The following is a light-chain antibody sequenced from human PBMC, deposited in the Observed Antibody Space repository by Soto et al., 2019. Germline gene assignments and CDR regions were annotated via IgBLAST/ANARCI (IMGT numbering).Light chain of an antibody. CDR1: QSVTRY. V-gene: IGKV3-11*01. CDR2: DAS. J-gene: IGKJ3*01. CDR3: QQRSSWPLT. Sequence: EIVLTQSPATLSLSPGERATLSCRASQSVTRYLAWYQQRPGQTPRLLIYDASNRATGIPARFSGSGSGTDFTLSISSLAPEDFAVYYCQQRSSWPLTVGPGTKVDIK.